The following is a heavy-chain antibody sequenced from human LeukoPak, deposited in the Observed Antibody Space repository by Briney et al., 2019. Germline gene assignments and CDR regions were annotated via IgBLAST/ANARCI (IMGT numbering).Heavy chain of an antibody. CDR2: IGGRGGST. V-gene: IGHV3-23*01. J-gene: IGHJ4*02. CDR1: GFTFSDYG. CDR3: AKVSPILGSSAERY. Sequence: GGSLRLSCAASGFTFSDYGMSWVRQAPGKGLEWVSTIGGRGGSTYYADSVKGRFTISRDNSKNTLYLQMNSLRAEDTAVYYCAKVSPILGSSAERYWGQGTLVTVSS. D-gene: IGHD6-25*01.